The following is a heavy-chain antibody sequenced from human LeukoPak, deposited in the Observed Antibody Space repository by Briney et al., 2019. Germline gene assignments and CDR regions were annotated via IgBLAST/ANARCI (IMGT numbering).Heavy chain of an antibody. CDR3: VRGSLRLPRSTPDY. V-gene: IGHV3-74*03. CDR2: ISSDGSVT. CDR1: GFSFTNYW. Sequence: GGSLRLSCAVSGFSFTNYWMHWVRQDPGKGLVWVSYISSDGSVTKYADSVKGRFTISRDNAVNTLYLQMNSLRVGDTAVYYCVRGSLRLPRSTPDYWGQGTLVTVSS. D-gene: IGHD2-21*02. J-gene: IGHJ4*02.